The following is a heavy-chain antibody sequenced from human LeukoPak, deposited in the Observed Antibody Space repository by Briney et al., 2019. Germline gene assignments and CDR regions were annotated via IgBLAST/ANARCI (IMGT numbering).Heavy chain of an antibody. J-gene: IGHJ4*02. CDR2: ISWNSFSI. V-gene: IGHV3-9*01. CDR3: AKLLSSGKAPFDY. CDR1: GFTFDDYA. D-gene: IGHD3-22*01. Sequence: GGSLRLSCAASGFTFDDYAMHWVRQAPGKGLEWVAGISWNSFSIAYADSVKGRFTISRDNAKGSLYLQMNSLRAEDTALYYCAKLLSSGKAPFDYWGQGTLVTVSS.